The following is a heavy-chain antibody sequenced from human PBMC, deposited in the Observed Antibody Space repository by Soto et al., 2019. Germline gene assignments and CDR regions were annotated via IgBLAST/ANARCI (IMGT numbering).Heavy chain of an antibody. CDR1: GGSISSYY. CDR3: ARGSSWTNYYFDY. D-gene: IGHD6-13*01. Sequence: LSLTCTVSGGSISSYYWSWIRQPPGKGLEWIGYIYYSGSTNYNPSLKSRVTIPVDTSKNQFSLKLSSVTAADTAVYYCARGSSWTNYYFDYWGQGTLVTVSS. V-gene: IGHV4-59*01. CDR2: IYYSGST. J-gene: IGHJ4*02.